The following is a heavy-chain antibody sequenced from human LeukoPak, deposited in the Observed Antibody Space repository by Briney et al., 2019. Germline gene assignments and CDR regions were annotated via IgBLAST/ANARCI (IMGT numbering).Heavy chain of an antibody. CDR1: GGTFSSYA. CDR3: ASSVDTAMVRPFDY. CDR2: IIPIFGTA. J-gene: IGHJ4*02. Sequence: SVKVSXKASGGTFSSYAIGWVRQAPGQGLEWMGGIIPIFGTANYAQKFQGRVTITTDESTSTAYMELSSLRSEDTAVYYCASSVDTAMVRPFDYWGQGTLVTVSS. D-gene: IGHD5-18*01. V-gene: IGHV1-69*05.